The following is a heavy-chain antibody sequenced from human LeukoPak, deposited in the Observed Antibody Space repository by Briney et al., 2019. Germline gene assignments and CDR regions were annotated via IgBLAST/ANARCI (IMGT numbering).Heavy chain of an antibody. Sequence: GASVKVSCKASGYTFTSYDINWARQATGQGLEWMGWMNPNSGNTGYAQKFQGRVTMTRNTSISTAYMELSSLRSEDTAVYYCVRIRSKGGSWYERPHYYFDYWGQGTLVTVSS. CDR2: MNPNSGNT. J-gene: IGHJ4*02. D-gene: IGHD6-13*01. V-gene: IGHV1-8*01. CDR3: VRIRSKGGSWYERPHYYFDY. CDR1: GYTFTSYD.